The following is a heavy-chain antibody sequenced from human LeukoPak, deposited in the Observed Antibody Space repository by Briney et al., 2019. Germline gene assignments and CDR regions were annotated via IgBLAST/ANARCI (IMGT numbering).Heavy chain of an antibody. CDR3: ARESVYGSGSYSSFDY. Sequence: ASVKVSSKASGGTFSSYTISWVRQAPGQGLEWMGRIIPILGIANYAQKFQGRVTITTDESTSTAYMELSSLSPEDTAVYYCARESVYGSGSYSSFDYWGQGTLVTVSS. CDR2: IIPILGIA. CDR1: GGTFSSYT. V-gene: IGHV1-69*16. J-gene: IGHJ4*02. D-gene: IGHD3-10*01.